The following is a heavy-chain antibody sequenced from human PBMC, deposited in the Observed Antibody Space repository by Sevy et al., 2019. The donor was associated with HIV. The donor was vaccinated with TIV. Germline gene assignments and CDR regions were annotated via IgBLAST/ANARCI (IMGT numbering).Heavy chain of an antibody. V-gene: IGHV3-23*01. D-gene: IGHD3-22*01. CDR1: GFTFNIYA. Sequence: GGSLRLSCAASGFTFNIYAMSWVRQAPGKGLEWLSAISGGGDGTYYEDSVKGRFTISGDNSRNTLDLQMNSLKAEDTAVYYCAKRAYYDYNSDGHLVSSTDEADYWGQGTLVTVSS. CDR2: ISGGGDGT. CDR3: AKRAYYDYNSDGHLVSSTDEADY. J-gene: IGHJ4*02.